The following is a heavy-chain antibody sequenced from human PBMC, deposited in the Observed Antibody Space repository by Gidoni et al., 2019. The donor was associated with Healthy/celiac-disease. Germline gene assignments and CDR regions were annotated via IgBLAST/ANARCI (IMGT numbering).Heavy chain of an antibody. CDR3: ARARKVGNWFDP. V-gene: IGHV1-2*07. CDR2: INPNSGGT. J-gene: IGHJ5*02. Sequence: QVQLVQSGAEVKKPGASVKVSCTASGYTFTGYYMHWVRQAPGHGLEWMGWINPNSGGTSYAHKFQGRVTMTRDTSISTAYMELSRLRSDDTAVYYCARARKVGNWFDPWGQGTLVTVSS. D-gene: IGHD1-26*01. CDR1: GYTFTGYY.